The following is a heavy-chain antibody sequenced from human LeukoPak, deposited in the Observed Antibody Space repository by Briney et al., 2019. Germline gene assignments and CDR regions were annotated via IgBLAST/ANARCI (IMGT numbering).Heavy chain of an antibody. CDR2: ISDSGGST. J-gene: IGHJ5*02. CDR1: GFSFSSYG. V-gene: IGHV3-23*01. D-gene: IGHD3-22*01. Sequence: GGSLRLSCAASGFSFSSYGMTWVRQAPGKGLEWVSAISDSGGSTHYADSVKGRFTISRDNSKNTLFLQMNSLRAEDTAVYYCAKDGAVVASGWFDPWGQGTLVTVSS. CDR3: AKDGAVVASGWFDP.